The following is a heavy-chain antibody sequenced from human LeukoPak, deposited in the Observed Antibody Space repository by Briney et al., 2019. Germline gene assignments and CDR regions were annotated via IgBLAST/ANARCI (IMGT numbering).Heavy chain of an antibody. V-gene: IGHV3-74*01. Sequence: GGSLRLSCAASGFTFSSYWMQWVRQAPGKGLVWVSRLSPDGSSTASADSVKGRFTISRDNAKNTLYLQIGSLRADDTAVYYCTRMSREAPELPDLWGQGTLVTVSS. CDR2: LSPDGSST. CDR1: GFTFSSYW. J-gene: IGHJ5*02. D-gene: IGHD1-26*01. CDR3: TRMSREAPELPDL.